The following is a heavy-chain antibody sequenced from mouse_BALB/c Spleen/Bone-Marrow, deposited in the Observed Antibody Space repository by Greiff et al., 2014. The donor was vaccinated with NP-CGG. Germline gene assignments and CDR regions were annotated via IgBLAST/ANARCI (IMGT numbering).Heavy chain of an antibody. J-gene: IGHJ2*01. CDR3: ARDEHYFDY. CDR2: IYPGDGDT. CDR1: GYTFTSYW. V-gene: IGHV1-87*01. Sequence: QVHVKQSGAELARPGASVKLSCKASGYTFTSYWMQWVKQRPGQGLEWIGAIYPGDGDTRYTQKFKGKATLTADKSSSTAYMQLSSLASEDSAVYYCARDEHYFDYLGQGTTLTVSS.